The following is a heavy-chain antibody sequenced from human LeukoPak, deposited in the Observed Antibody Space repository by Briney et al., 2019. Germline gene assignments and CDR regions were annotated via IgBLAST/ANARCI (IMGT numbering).Heavy chain of an antibody. J-gene: IGHJ5*02. CDR2: INPSGSAT. Sequence: ASVKVSCKASGYSFTSHYMHWVRQAPGQGLEWMGLINPSGSATRYAQSFQGRVTMTRDLSTSTDYMELSSLRSDDTAVYFCARDISGGDYAWWFDPWGQGTLVTVAS. CDR3: ARDISGGDYAWWFDP. V-gene: IGHV1-46*01. D-gene: IGHD3-10*01. CDR1: GYSFTSHY.